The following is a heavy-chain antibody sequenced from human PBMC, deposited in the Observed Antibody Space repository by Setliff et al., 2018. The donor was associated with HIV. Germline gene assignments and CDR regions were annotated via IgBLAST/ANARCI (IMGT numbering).Heavy chain of an antibody. Sequence: SETLSLTCAVYGGSFSGYYWSWIRQPPGKGLEWIGEINHTGNTYHNPSLKSRVTISVDTSMDQFSLKLNSVTAADTAVYYCAAASSWDPLLDYWGQGTLVTVSS. CDR1: GGSFSGYY. D-gene: IGHD6-13*01. CDR2: INHTGNT. CDR3: AAASSWDPLLDY. V-gene: IGHV4-34*01. J-gene: IGHJ4*02.